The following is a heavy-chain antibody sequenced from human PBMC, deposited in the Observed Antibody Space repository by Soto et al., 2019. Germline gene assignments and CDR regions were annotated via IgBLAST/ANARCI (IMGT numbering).Heavy chain of an antibody. D-gene: IGHD2-8*01. CDR2: INPKSGGT. CDR3: ARGHSTDCSNGVCSFFYNHEMDV. Sequence: ASVKVSCKASGYSFTDDHIHWVRQAPGQGLEWLGRINPKSGGTSTAQKFQGWVTMTRDRSISTVYMELTRPRSDDTAVYFCARGHSTDCSNGVCSFFYNHEMDVWGQGTTVTVSS. CDR1: GYSFTDDH. V-gene: IGHV1-2*04. J-gene: IGHJ6*02.